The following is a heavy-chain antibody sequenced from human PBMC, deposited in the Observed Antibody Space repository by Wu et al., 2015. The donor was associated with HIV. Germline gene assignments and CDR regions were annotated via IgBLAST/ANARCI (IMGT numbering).Heavy chain of an antibody. CDR2: IIPLFETT. Sequence: QGQLVQSGAEVKKPGASVKVSCKASEYTLTNYYMHWVRQAPGQGLEWMGGIIPLFETTHYAQKFRDRVTITTDESTSTAYMELRSLTSEDTAIYYCARVYSSTWYDFFDSWGQGTLVSVSS. V-gene: IGHV1-69*01. D-gene: IGHD6-13*01. J-gene: IGHJ4*02. CDR1: EYTLTNYY. CDR3: ARVYSSTWYDFFDS.